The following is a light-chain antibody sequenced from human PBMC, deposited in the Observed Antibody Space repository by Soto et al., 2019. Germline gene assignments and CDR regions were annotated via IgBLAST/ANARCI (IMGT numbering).Light chain of an antibody. Sequence: QSALTQPRSVSGSPGQSVTISCTGTSSDVGGYNYVSWYQQHAGKAPKLMIYDVSNRPSGVSNRFSGSKSGNTASLTISGLQAEDEADYYCSSYTSSSTLYVFGTGTKVTVL. V-gene: IGLV2-14*03. CDR2: DVS. CDR3: SSYTSSSTLYV. CDR1: SSDVGGYNY. J-gene: IGLJ1*01.